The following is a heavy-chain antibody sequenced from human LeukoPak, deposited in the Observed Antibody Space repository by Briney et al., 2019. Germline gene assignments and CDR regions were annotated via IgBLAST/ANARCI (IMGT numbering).Heavy chain of an antibody. CDR3: AREGFCSGGSCHSGNAFDI. V-gene: IGHV3-21*01. Sequence: GGSLRLSCAASGFTFNIYSMNWVRQAPGKGLEWVSSISSSSSYIYYADSVKGRFTISRDNAKNSLYLQMNSLRGEDTDVYYCAREGFCSGGSCHSGNAFDIWGQGTMVTVSS. J-gene: IGHJ3*02. CDR2: ISSSSSYI. D-gene: IGHD2-15*01. CDR1: GFTFNIYS.